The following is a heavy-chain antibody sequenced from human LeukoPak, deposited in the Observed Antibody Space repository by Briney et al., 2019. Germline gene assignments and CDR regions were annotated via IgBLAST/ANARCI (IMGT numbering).Heavy chain of an antibody. J-gene: IGHJ4*02. CDR2: ISSSGNTI. Sequence: GGSLRLSCAASGLSFSNSEVKWARQAPGKGLEWVSYISSSGNTIYYADSVKGRFTISRDNAKNSLYLHMNSLRAEDTAVYYCARASFSYDSTTYYYEDYWGQGTLVTVSS. CDR1: GLSFSNSE. CDR3: ARASFSYDSTTYYYEDY. V-gene: IGHV3-48*03. D-gene: IGHD3-22*01.